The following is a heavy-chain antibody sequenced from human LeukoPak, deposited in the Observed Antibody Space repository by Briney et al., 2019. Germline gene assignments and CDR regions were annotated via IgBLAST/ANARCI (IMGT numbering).Heavy chain of an antibody. Sequence: ASVKVTCKASGYTITTNYIHWGRHPHRPGHERMGWINANSGDTKYAQKFQGRITISRDTSIGTAYLELSSLISDDTAVYYCASEAFCAGGRCYLQRVSSWGPGTLVTVSS. CDR1: GYTITTNY. V-gene: IGHV1-2*02. CDR2: INANSGDT. CDR3: ASEAFCAGGRCYLQRVSS. D-gene: IGHD2-15*01. J-gene: IGHJ5*02.